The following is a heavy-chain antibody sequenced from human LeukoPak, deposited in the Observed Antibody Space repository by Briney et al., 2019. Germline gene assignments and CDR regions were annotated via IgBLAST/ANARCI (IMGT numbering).Heavy chain of an antibody. D-gene: IGHD3-10*01. V-gene: IGHV1-2*02. J-gene: IGHJ4*02. Sequence: GASVKVSCKASGYTFTGYYMHWVRQAPGQGLEWMGWINPNSGGANYAQKFQGRVTMTRDTSISTAYMELSRLRSDDTAVYYCARGSITIVRGFVDYWGQGTLVTVSS. CDR1: GYTFTGYY. CDR2: INPNSGGA. CDR3: ARGSITIVRGFVDY.